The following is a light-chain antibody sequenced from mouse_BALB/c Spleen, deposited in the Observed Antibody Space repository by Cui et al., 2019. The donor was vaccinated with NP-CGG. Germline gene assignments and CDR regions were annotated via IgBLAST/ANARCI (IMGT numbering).Light chain of an antibody. V-gene: IGLV1*01. J-gene: IGLJ1*01. Sequence: QAVVTQESAPTTSPGETATLTFRSSTGAVTTSNYANWVQEKPDHLFTGLIGGTKNRAPGVPARFSGSLIGDKAALTITGAQTEDEAIYFCALWYSNHWVFGGGTKLTVL. CDR2: GTK. CDR3: ALWYSNHWV. CDR1: TGAVTTSNY.